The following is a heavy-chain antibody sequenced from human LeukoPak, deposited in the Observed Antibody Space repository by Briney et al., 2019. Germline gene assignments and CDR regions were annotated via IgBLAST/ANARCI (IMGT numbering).Heavy chain of an antibody. J-gene: IGHJ4*02. CDR3: AKVSQQLVFLGYFDY. Sequence: GGSLRLSCAASGFTFSSYAMSWVRQAPGKGLEWVSAFSGSGGSTYYADSVKGRFTISRDNSKNTLYLQMNSLRAEDTAVYYCAKVSQQLVFLGYFDYWGQGTLVTVSS. D-gene: IGHD6-13*01. CDR2: FSGSGGST. CDR1: GFTFSSYA. V-gene: IGHV3-23*01.